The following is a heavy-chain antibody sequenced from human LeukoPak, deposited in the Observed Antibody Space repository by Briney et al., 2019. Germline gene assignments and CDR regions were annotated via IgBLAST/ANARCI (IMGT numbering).Heavy chain of an antibody. CDR2: INQDGSEE. Sequence: PGGSLRLSCAASGFTFSNYWMTWVRQAPGKGLEWVAHINQDGSEEHYMDSAKARFTISRDNAKNSLYLQMNSLRAEDTAVYYCAREAAAGTIWGQGTLVTVSS. CDR3: AREAAAGTI. CDR1: GFTFSNYW. D-gene: IGHD6-13*01. J-gene: IGHJ4*02. V-gene: IGHV3-7*03.